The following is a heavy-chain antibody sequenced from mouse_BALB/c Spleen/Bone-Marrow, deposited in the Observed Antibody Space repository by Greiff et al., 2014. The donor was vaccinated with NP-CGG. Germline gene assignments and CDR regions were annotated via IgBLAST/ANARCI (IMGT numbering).Heavy chain of an antibody. V-gene: IGHV1-87*01. CDR2: IYPGDGDT. J-gene: IGHJ4*01. Sequence: QVQLQQSGAELARPGASVKLSCKASGYTFTSYWLQWVKQRPGQGLEWIGAIYPGDGDTRYTQKFKGKATLTADKSSSTAYMQLSSLASEDSAVYYCSRSATTVVAGGMDYWGQGTSVTVSS. CDR3: SRSATTVVAGGMDY. D-gene: IGHD1-1*01. CDR1: GYTFTSYW.